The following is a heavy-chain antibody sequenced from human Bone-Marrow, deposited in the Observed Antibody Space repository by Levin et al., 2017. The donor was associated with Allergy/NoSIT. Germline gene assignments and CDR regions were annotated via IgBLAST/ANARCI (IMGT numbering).Heavy chain of an antibody. D-gene: IGHD3-10*01. CDR2: IYYSGST. Sequence: PSETLSLTCSVSGASITSGDHYWSWIRQSPGKGLEWIGYIYYSGSTYYNPSLMTRITISLDPSKNHFSLKLRSVTVTDTAVYYCASLSYYYGAGTHPDEDYWGQGALVIVSS. J-gene: IGHJ4*02. CDR3: ASLSYYYGAGTHPDEDY. CDR1: GASITSGDHY. V-gene: IGHV4-30-4*01.